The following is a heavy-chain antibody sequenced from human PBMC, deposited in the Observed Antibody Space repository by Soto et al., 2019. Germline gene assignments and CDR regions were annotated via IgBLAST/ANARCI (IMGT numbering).Heavy chain of an antibody. V-gene: IGHV3-23*01. J-gene: IGHJ6*04. Sequence: CLRLARVSSVVTVYNSAMAWSRQAPGEGLEWVSAISGSGDDTFYADSMKGRFTISRDNSKDTLYLQINSLRAEDTAVYYCENAIPKIGTTFGFWGKGTSVPVSS. D-gene: IGHD1-1*01. CDR1: VVTVYNSA. CDR3: ENAIPKIGTTFGF. CDR2: ISGSGDDT.